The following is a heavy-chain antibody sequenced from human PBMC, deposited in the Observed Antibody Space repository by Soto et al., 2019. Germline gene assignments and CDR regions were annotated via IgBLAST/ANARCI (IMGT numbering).Heavy chain of an antibody. CDR1: GYSFTSYW. CDR3: ARCYVSKTSYYYYYGMDV. CDR2: IDPSDSYT. Sequence: GVTQRIPWKGSGYSFTSYWISRVRQMPGKGLEWMGRIDPSDSYTNYSPSFQGHVTISADKSISTAYLQWSSLKASDTAMYYCARCYVSKTSYYYYYGMDVWGQGTTVTVSS. D-gene: IGHD3-16*01. J-gene: IGHJ6*02. V-gene: IGHV5-10-1*01.